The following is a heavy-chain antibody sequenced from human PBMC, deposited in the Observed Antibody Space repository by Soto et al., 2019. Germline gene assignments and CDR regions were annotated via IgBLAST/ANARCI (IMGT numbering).Heavy chain of an antibody. Sequence: GGSLRLSCAASGFSFSHYGMHWVRQAPGKGLEWVATIWDDGSTAHLADSVKGRFTISRDNSRNMLFLEMNSLKDEDTAVYYCARDRSSGYAGDVWGKGTTVTAPQ. D-gene: IGHD5-12*01. CDR2: IWDDGSTA. CDR3: ARDRSSGYAGDV. V-gene: IGHV3-33*01. CDR1: GFSFSHYG. J-gene: IGHJ6*04.